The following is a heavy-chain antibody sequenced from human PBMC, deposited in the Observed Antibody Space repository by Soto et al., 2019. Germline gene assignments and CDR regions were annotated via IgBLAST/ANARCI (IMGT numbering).Heavy chain of an antibody. J-gene: IGHJ3*02. CDR1: GFTVSSNY. V-gene: IGHV3-66*01. CDR2: IYSGGST. D-gene: IGHD6-13*01. Sequence: GGSLRLSCAASGFTVSSNYMSWVRQAPGKGLEWVSVIYSGGSTYYADSVKGRLTIPRENSKNTLYLQMNSLRAEDTAVYYCATPLGIAAAGTLAFDIWGQGTMVTVSS. CDR3: ATPLGIAAAGTLAFDI.